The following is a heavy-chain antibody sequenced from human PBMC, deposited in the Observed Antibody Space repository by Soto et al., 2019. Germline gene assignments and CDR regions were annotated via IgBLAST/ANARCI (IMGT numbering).Heavy chain of an antibody. CDR3: AKDPKATGTHY. D-gene: IGHD1-1*01. CDR1: GFIIGSYG. J-gene: IGHJ4*02. CDR2: ITYDGSNK. Sequence: QVQLVESGGGVVQPGRSLRLSCAASGFIIGSYGMHWVRQAPGKGLEWVAVITYDGSNKYYADSVRGRFSISRDNSRNTVYLKMHSLRAEDTAVYYCAKDPKATGTHYWGRGTLVTVSS. V-gene: IGHV3-30*18.